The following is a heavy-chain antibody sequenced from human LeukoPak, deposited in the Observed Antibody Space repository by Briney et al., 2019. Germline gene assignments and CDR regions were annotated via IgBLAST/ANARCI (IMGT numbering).Heavy chain of an antibody. CDR3: ARTLWNSSSSR. CDR1: GGSIKRSSHQ. J-gene: IGHJ4*02. CDR2: FFYSGTT. V-gene: IGHV4-39*01. Sequence: SEALSLPCPGSGGSIKRSSHQWGWNRQPPGQGLEFIGIFFYSGTTYNTPPLRRLVTFSVATSKNLSPLPLTSATAADTAVNYCARTLWNSSSSRWGQGPLVTVSS. D-gene: IGHD6-6*01.